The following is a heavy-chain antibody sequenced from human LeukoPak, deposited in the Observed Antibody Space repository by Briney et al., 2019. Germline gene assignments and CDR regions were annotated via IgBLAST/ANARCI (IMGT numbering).Heavy chain of an antibody. Sequence: ASVKVSCKASGYTFTSYYMHWVRQAPGKGLVCVSRINGDGSSTNYADSVKGRFTISRDNAKNTLYLQMNSLRAEDTAVYYCVRDPRFSEDFDYWGQGALVTVSS. D-gene: IGHD6-25*01. CDR1: GYTFTSYY. CDR2: INGDGSST. J-gene: IGHJ4*02. V-gene: IGHV3-74*01. CDR3: VRDPRFSEDFDY.